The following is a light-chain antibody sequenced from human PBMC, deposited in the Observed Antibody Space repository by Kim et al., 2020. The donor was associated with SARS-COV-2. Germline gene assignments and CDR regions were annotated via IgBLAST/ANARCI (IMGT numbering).Light chain of an antibody. CDR3: GTWDSSLSIVV. V-gene: IGLV1-51*01. Sequence: QSVLTQPPSVSAAPRQKVTISCSGSSSNIGNNYVSWYQQFPGTAPKLLIYDNNKRPSGIPDRFSGSKSGTSATLGITGLQTGDEADYYCGTWDSSLSIVVFGGGTQLTVL. CDR1: SSNIGNNY. CDR2: DNN. J-gene: IGLJ2*01.